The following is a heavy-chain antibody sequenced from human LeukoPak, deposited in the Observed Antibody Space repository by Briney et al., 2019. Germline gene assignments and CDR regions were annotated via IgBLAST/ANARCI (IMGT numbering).Heavy chain of an antibody. V-gene: IGHV4-34*01. CDR3: ASGFGLWSDAFDI. Sequence: PSETLSLTCAVYGGSFSGYYWSWIRQPPGKGLEWIGEINHSGSTNYNPSLKSRVTISVDTSKNQFSLKLSSVTAADTAVYYCASGFGLWSDAFDIWGQGTMVTVSS. D-gene: IGHD4/OR15-4a*01. CDR2: INHSGST. J-gene: IGHJ3*02. CDR1: GGSFSGYY.